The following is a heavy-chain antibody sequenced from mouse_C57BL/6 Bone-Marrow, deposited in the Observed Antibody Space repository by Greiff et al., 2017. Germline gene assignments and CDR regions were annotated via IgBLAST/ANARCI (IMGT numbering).Heavy chain of an antibody. J-gene: IGHJ1*03. Sequence: VQLQQSGAELARPGASVKLSCKSSGYTFTSYGISWVKQRTGQGLEWIGEIYPRSGNTYYNEKFKGKATLTADKSSSTAYMELRSLTSEDSAVYFCARSYPWYFDVWGTGTTVTVSS. V-gene: IGHV1-81*01. CDR1: GYTFTSYG. D-gene: IGHD2-10*01. CDR3: ARSYPWYFDV. CDR2: IYPRSGNT.